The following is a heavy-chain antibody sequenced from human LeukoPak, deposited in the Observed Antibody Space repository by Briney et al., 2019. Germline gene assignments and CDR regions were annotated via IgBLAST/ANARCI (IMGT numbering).Heavy chain of an antibody. V-gene: IGHV1-69*06. Sequence: SVKVSCKASGGTFSSYAISWVRQAPGQGLEWMGGIIPIFGTANYAQKFQGRVTITADKSASTAYMELSSLRSEDTAVYYCASCSPGPYYYYGMDVWGKGTTVTVSS. CDR1: GGTFSSYA. D-gene: IGHD2-15*01. CDR2: IIPIFGTA. CDR3: ASCSPGPYYYYGMDV. J-gene: IGHJ6*04.